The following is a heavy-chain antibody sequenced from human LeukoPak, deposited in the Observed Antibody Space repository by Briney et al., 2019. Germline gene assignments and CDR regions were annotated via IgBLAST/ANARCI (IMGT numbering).Heavy chain of an antibody. CDR3: AKAPLAVTHLVLLPRRPPYFNY. CDR2: ISGSDGYT. Sequence: GGSLRLSCGASGFTFSSYAMSWVRQAPGKGLEWVSGISGSDGYTYYADSVKGRFTISRDNSKNTLSLQMNSLRAEDTAVYYCAKAPLAVTHLVLLPRRPPYFNYWGRGPLVTVSS. CDR1: GFTFSSYA. V-gene: IGHV3-23*01. J-gene: IGHJ4*02. D-gene: IGHD2-15*01.